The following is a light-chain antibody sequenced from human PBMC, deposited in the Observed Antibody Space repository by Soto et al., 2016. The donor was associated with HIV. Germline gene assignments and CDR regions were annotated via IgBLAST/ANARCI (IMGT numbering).Light chain of an antibody. CDR2: DAS. CDR3: QQYDDLPLT. CDR1: QDISDY. J-gene: IGKJ3*01. V-gene: IGKV1-33*01. Sequence: DIQMTQSPSSLSASVGDRVTITCQASQDISDYLNWYQQKPGKAPKLLIYDASNLKTGVPSRFSGSGSGTDYTFTISSLQPEDVATYYCQQYDDLPLTFGPGTKVEI.